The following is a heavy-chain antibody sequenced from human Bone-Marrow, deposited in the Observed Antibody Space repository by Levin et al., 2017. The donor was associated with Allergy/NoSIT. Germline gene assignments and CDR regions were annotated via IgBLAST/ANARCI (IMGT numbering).Heavy chain of an antibody. CDR1: GFTFSTYW. V-gene: IGHV3-74*03. J-gene: IGHJ4*02. Sequence: GGSLRLSCAASGFTFSTYWMHWVRQAPGKGLMWVSRIKSDGSSIKYADSVKGRFTISRDNAANTMNLQMNSLRDEDTAVYYCARSGGAAYFDYWGQGALVTVSS. CDR3: ARSGGAAYFDY. D-gene: IGHD3-16*01. CDR2: IKSDGSSI.